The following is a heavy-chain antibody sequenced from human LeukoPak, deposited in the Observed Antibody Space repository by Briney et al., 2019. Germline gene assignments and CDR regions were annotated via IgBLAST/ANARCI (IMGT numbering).Heavy chain of an antibody. J-gene: IGHJ3*02. CDR3: AKDMVRGVIHDAFDI. Sequence: GGSLRLSCAASGFTFSSYGMHWVRQAPGKGLEWVAVISYDGSNKYYADSVKGRFTISRDNSKNTLYLQMNSLRAEDTAVYYCAKDMVRGVIHDAFDIWGQGTMVTVSS. D-gene: IGHD3-10*01. CDR2: ISYDGSNK. CDR1: GFTFSSYG. V-gene: IGHV3-30*18.